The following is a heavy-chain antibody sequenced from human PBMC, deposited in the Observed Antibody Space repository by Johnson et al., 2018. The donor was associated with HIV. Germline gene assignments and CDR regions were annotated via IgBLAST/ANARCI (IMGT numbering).Heavy chain of an antibody. V-gene: IGHV3-66*01. D-gene: IGHD4-17*01. J-gene: IGHJ3*02. Sequence: VQLVESGGGVVQPGRSLRLSCAASGFTVSSNYMSWVRQAPGKGLEWVSVFYSGGFTYYADSVKGRFTISRDNSKNTLYLQMNSLRAEDTAVYYCARGGYGEVFDIWGQGTMVTVSS. CDR3: ARGGYGEVFDI. CDR1: GFTVSSNY. CDR2: FYSGGFT.